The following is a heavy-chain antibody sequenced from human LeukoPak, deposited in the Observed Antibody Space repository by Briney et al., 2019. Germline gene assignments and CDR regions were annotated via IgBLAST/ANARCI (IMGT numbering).Heavy chain of an antibody. CDR3: ARELGGSYFYAFDI. V-gene: IGHV3-23*01. J-gene: IGHJ3*02. Sequence: GGSLRLSCAASGFTFSSYAMSWVRQAPGKGLEWVSAISGSGGSTYYADSVKGRFTIPRDNSKNTLYLQMGSLRAEDMAVYYCARELGGSYFYAFDIWGQGTVVTVSS. CDR1: GFTFSSYA. CDR2: ISGSGGST. D-gene: IGHD1-26*01.